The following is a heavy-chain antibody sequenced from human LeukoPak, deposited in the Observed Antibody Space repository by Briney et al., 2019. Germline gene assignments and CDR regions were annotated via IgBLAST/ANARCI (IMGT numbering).Heavy chain of an antibody. V-gene: IGHV5-51*01. D-gene: IGHD3-10*01. CDR2: IYPGDSDT. J-gene: IGHJ6*03. CDR1: GYSFTSYW. CDR3: ARTIGDYYYYMDV. Sequence: GESLKISCKGSGYSFTSYWTGWVRQMPGKGLEWMGIIYPGDSDTRYSPSFQGQVTISADKSISTAYLQWSSLKASDTAMYYCARTIGDYYYYMDVWGKGATVTVSS.